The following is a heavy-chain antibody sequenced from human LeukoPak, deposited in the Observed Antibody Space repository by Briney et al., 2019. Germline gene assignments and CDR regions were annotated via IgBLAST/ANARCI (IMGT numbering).Heavy chain of an antibody. Sequence: GGSLRLSCAASGFIFTSYSMNWVRQAPGKGLEWVSYISSSSSTIYYADSVKGRFTISRDNAKNSLYLQMNSLIAEDTAVYYCARQRAGFTVTTSDYWGQGTLVTVSS. CDR2: ISSSSSTI. J-gene: IGHJ4*02. D-gene: IGHD4-17*01. V-gene: IGHV3-48*01. CDR1: GFIFTSYS. CDR3: ARQRAGFTVTTSDY.